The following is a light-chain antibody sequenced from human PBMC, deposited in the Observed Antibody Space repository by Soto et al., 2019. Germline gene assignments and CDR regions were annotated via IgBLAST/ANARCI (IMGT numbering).Light chain of an antibody. J-gene: IGLJ1*01. Sequence: QSALPQPPSGSAAPGQKVPISCSGSSSNIGNNYVSWYQQLPGTAPKLLIYENNKRPSGIPDRFSGSKSGTSATLGITGLQTGDEADYYCGTWDSSLSAHVFGTGTKVTVL. CDR3: GTWDSSLSAHV. V-gene: IGLV1-51*02. CDR1: SSNIGNNY. CDR2: ENN.